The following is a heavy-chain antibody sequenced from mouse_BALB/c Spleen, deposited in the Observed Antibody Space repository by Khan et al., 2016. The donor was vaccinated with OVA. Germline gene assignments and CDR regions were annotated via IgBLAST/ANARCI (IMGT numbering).Heavy chain of an antibody. CDR3: TRDGNYAYWYFDV. J-gene: IGHJ1*01. Sequence: EVELEEPGGGLVKPGGSLKLSCAASGFPFRTYTMSWVRQTPDKSMEWVATISSGSTYTYYPDSVKGRFTISRDNAKTHLYLQMRHLKSDDTCCYYCTRDGNYAYWYFDVWGAGTTVTVSS. V-gene: IGHV5-6-4*01. CDR2: ISSGSTYT. CDR1: GFPFRTYT. D-gene: IGHD2-1*01.